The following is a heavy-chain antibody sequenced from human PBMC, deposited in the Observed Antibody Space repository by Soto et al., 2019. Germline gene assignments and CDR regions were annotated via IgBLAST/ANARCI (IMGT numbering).Heavy chain of an antibody. CDR1: GFTFSSYA. V-gene: IGHV3-23*01. CDR2: ITDSGDDT. CDR3: AKDTTDYYDSSGYYSDFDY. J-gene: IGHJ4*02. Sequence: EVQLLESGGGLVQPGGSLRLSCAASGFTFSSYAMSWVRQAPGEGLECVSIITDSGDDTLSADSVKGRFTISRDNSKNTLYLQMNSLRAEDTAVYYCAKDTTDYYDSSGYYSDFDYWGQGTLVTVSS. D-gene: IGHD3-22*01.